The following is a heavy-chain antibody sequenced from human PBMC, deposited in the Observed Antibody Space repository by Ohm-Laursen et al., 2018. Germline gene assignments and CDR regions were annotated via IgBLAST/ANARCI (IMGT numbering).Heavy chain of an antibody. CDR2: INPSDGST. Sequence: ASVKVSCKASGYTFTNYYMHWVRQAPGQGLEWMGIINPSDGSTGSAQKFRGRITMTRDTSTSTVYMELSSLRSGDTAVYYCARAPPNFYYFDYWGQGTLVTVSS. D-gene: IGHD2/OR15-2a*01. CDR3: ARAPPNFYYFDY. J-gene: IGHJ4*02. V-gene: IGHV1-46*01. CDR1: GYTFTNYY.